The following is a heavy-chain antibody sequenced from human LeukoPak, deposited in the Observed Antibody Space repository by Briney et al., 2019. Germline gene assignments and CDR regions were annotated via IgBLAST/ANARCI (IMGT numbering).Heavy chain of an antibody. CDR2: IRGNGDT. Sequence: GGSLRLSCAASGLSFSSFAMSWVRQGPARGLEWVSSIRGNGDTFYADSVKGRFTLFSDSSTNTVYFQLNNLRVEDTAIYYCAKASWVSSTDAVRWGQGTLVTVSS. V-gene: IGHV3-23*01. D-gene: IGHD3-16*01. CDR3: AKASWVSSTDAVR. CDR1: GLSFSSFA. J-gene: IGHJ4*02.